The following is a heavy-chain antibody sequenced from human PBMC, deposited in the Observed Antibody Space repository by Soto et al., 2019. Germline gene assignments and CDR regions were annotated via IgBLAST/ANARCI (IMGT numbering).Heavy chain of an antibody. CDR2: ISGSGDST. V-gene: IGHV3-23*01. Sequence: EVQLLESGGGLVQLGGSLRLSCAASGFTFSSYAMRWVRQAPGKGLEWVSAISGSGDSTYYADSVKGRFTTSRDSSKNTLYLQMNSLRAEDTAVYYCARRGSGSYYDYWGQGTLVTVSS. CDR1: GFTFSSYA. J-gene: IGHJ4*02. CDR3: ARRGSGSYYDY. D-gene: IGHD1-26*01.